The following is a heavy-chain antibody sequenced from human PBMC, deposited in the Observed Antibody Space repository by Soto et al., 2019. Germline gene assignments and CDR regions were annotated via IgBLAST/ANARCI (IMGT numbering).Heavy chain of an antibody. CDR3: ARHVRMGMVVRGVIYYYYGMDV. CDR1: GGSISSGSYY. Sequence: PSETLSLTCTVSGGSISSGSYYWGWIRQPPGKGLEWIGSIYYSGSTYYNPSLKSRVTISVDTSKNQLSLKLSSVTAADTAVYYCARHVRMGMVVRGVIYYYYGMDVWGQGTTVTVSS. CDR2: IYYSGST. V-gene: IGHV4-39*01. J-gene: IGHJ6*02. D-gene: IGHD3-10*01.